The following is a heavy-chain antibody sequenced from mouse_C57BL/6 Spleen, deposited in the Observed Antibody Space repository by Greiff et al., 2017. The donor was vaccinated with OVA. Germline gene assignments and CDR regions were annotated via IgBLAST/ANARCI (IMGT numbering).Heavy chain of an antibody. CDR2: IDPSDSYT. J-gene: IGHJ2*01. Sequence: QVQLQQPGAELVMPGASVKLSCKASGYTFTSYWMHWVKQRPGQGLEWIGEIDPSDSYTNYNQKFKGKSTLTVDKSSSTAYMQLSSLTSEDSAVYYCARGVLRYGFDYWGQGTTLTVSS. V-gene: IGHV1-69*01. D-gene: IGHD1-1*01. CDR1: GYTFTSYW. CDR3: ARGVLRYGFDY.